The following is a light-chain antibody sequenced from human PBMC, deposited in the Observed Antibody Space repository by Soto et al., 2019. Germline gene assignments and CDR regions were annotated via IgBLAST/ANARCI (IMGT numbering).Light chain of an antibody. V-gene: IGKV1-33*01. CDR3: QHYDNLPPFT. Sequence: DIQMTQSPSSLSASVGARVSITCQASQDIRTSLSWFQQKPGRAPKLLIYGASYLETGVPSRFRGSGSGTDFTFTISSLQPEDIGTYYCQHYDNLPPFTVGPGTKVDI. CDR2: GAS. J-gene: IGKJ3*01. CDR1: QDIRTS.